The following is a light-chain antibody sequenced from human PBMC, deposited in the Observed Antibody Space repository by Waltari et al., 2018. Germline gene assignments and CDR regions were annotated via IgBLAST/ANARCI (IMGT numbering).Light chain of an antibody. Sequence: QSALTQPASVSGSPGQSITISCTGTSGDVGGYDLLSWYHQHPGKAPKLMIYDATNRPSGVSDRFSASTSGNTASLTISDLRPEDEAEYYCSSFTSSSTGIFGSGTTVTVL. CDR1: SGDVGGYDL. CDR3: SSFTSSSTGI. V-gene: IGLV2-14*03. CDR2: DAT. J-gene: IGLJ1*01.